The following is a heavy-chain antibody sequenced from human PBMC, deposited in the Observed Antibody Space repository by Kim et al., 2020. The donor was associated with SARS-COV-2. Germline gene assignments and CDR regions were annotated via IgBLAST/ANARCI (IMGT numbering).Heavy chain of an antibody. V-gene: IGHV1-46*01. Sequence: AQKVQGRVTMTRDTAPSTVYMELSSLRSEDTAVYYCARVISGSGWYSDYWGQGTLVTVSS. D-gene: IGHD6-19*01. J-gene: IGHJ4*02. CDR3: ARVISGSGWYSDY.